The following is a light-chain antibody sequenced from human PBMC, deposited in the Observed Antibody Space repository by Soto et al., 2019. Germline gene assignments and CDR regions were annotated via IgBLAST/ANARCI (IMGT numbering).Light chain of an antibody. CDR1: SSNIGAGFD. CDR2: GNI. V-gene: IGLV1-40*01. J-gene: IGLJ2*01. Sequence: QSALTQPPSVSGAPGQRVTISCTGSSSNIGAGFDVHWYQQLPGTAPKLLIYGNINRPSGVPDRFSGSKSGTSASLAITGLQAEDEADYYCQSYDSSLSVHVVFGGGTKVTVL. CDR3: QSYDSSLSVHVV.